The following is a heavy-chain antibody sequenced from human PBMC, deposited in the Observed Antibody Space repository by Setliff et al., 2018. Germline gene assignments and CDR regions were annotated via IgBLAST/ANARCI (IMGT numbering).Heavy chain of an antibody. CDR1: GYTFTHYG. V-gene: IGHV1-18*01. D-gene: IGHD1-26*01. CDR2: VSPYNGDT. CDR3: ARETVGAPDY. J-gene: IGHJ4*02. Sequence: GASVKVSCKASGYTFTHYGISWVRQAPGHGLQWIGWVSPYNGDTYNSQDVQGRITMTTDPSTNTIYMELRSLTSADTAVYYCARETVGAPDYWGQGTLVTVSS.